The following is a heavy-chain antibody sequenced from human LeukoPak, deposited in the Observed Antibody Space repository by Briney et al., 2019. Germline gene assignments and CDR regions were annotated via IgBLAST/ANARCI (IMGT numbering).Heavy chain of an antibody. J-gene: IGHJ2*01. CDR2: ISSGSSYM. D-gene: IGHD6-13*01. CDR1: GLPLENYS. Sequence: GRSLRLSCTASGLPLENYSLAWVRQAPGKGLEWVSSISSGSSYMYYTDLVKGRFTISRDNAQNSVFLQMNSLRAEDTAIYYCARAYSSSYYVYWYFDLWGRGTLVTVSS. CDR3: ARAYSSSYYVYWYFDL. V-gene: IGHV3-21*01.